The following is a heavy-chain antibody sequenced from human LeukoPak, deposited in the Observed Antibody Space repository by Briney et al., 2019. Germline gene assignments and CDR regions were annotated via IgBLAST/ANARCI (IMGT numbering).Heavy chain of an antibody. V-gene: IGHV3-23*01. CDR3: AKMRSSGTNWFDP. J-gene: IGHJ5*02. D-gene: IGHD1-14*01. Sequence: GGSLRLSCAASGFTFRNYGMSWVRRAPGKGLDWISGITDSGHDKYYVDSVKGRFTISRDNSNNTLFLQMKSLRVEDTAIYYCAKMRSSGTNWFDPWGQGTLVSVSS. CDR2: ITDSGHDK. CDR1: GFTFRNYG.